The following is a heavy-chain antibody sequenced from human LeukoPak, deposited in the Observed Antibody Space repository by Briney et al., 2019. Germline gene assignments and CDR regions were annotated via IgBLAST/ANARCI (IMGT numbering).Heavy chain of an antibody. CDR2: IYSGGST. CDR1: GFTASSNY. D-gene: IGHD3-3*01. J-gene: IGHJ4*02. CDR3: ASLPTVDTIFGVVIDY. Sequence: PGGSLRLSCAASGFTASSNYMSWVRQAPGKGLEWVSVIYSGGSTYYADSVKGRFTISRDNSKNTLHLQMNSLRAEDTAVYYCASLPTVDTIFGVVIDYWGQGTLVTVSS. V-gene: IGHV3-53*01.